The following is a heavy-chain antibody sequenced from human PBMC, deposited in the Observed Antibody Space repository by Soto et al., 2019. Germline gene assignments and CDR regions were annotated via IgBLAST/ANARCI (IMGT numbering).Heavy chain of an antibody. CDR2: TSSNNGKT. J-gene: IGHJ4*02. Sequence: ASVKVSCKTSGYSFTTYGISWVRQAPGQGLEWVGWTSSNNGKTKYAQKFQGRVTMTTDKSTNTVHMELRSLRSGDTAVYYCARTSVAQSEDYFDYWGQGTLVTVSS. CDR3: ARTSVAQSEDYFDY. D-gene: IGHD5-12*01. V-gene: IGHV1-18*01. CDR1: GYSFTTYG.